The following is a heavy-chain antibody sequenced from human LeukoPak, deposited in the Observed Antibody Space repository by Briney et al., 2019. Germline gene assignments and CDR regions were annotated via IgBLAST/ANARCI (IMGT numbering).Heavy chain of an antibody. CDR3: ARGGYDYVWGSYRLGDY. CDR2: INPNSGGT. D-gene: IGHD3-16*02. V-gene: IGHV1-2*02. CDR1: GYTFTGYY. J-gene: IGHJ4*02. Sequence: ASVKVSCKASGYTFTGYYMHWVRQAPGQGLEWMGWINPNSGGTNYAQKFQGRVTMTRDTSISTAYMELSRLRSDDTAVYYCARGGYDYVWGSYRLGDYWGQGTLVTVSS.